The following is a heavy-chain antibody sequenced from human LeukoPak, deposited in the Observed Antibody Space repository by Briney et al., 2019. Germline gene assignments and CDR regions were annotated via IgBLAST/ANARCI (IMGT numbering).Heavy chain of an antibody. CDR3: AREIKEDYFDY. Sequence: PSETLSLTCTVSSVSFSSYYRSWIRQPAGKGLEWIGRIYTSGSTNYNPSLKSRVTMSVDTSKNQFSLKLSSVTAADTAVYYCAREIKEDYFDYWGQGTLVTVSS. CDR2: IYTSGST. V-gene: IGHV4-4*07. J-gene: IGHJ4*02. CDR1: SVSFSSYY.